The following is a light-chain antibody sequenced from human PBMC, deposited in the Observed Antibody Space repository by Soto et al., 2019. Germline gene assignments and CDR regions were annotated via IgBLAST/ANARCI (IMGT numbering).Light chain of an antibody. CDR2: AAS. Sequence: DIKITQSASYLSASVGDRVTITCRASQSINSYLNWYHQKPGKAPKLLIYAASSLQGGVPSRFSGSGSGTDFTLTISSLQPEDFATYYCQQSYSTPPTFGQGTRLEIK. J-gene: IGKJ5*01. CDR1: QSINSY. CDR3: QQSYSTPPT. V-gene: IGKV1-39*01.